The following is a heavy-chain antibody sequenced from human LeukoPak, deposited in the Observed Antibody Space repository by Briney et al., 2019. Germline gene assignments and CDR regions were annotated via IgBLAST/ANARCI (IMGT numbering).Heavy chain of an antibody. CDR2: IYYSGST. Sequence: PSETLSLTCTVSGGSISSGGYYWSWIRQHPGKGLEWIGYIYYSGSTYYNPSLKSRVIISVDTSKNQFSLKLSSVTAADTAVYYCARVGGYCSSTSCSLNWFDPWGQGTLVTVSS. CDR3: ARVGGYCSSTSCSLNWFDP. CDR1: GGSISSGGYY. D-gene: IGHD2-2*01. J-gene: IGHJ5*02. V-gene: IGHV4-31*03.